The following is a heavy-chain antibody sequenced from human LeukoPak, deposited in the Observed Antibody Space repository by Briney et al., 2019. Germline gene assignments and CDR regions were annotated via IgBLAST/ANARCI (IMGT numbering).Heavy chain of an antibody. V-gene: IGHV1-18*01. D-gene: IGHD3-10*01. Sequence: ASVKVPCKASGYTFTSYGISWVRQAPGQGLEWMGWISAYNGNTNYAQKLQGRVTMTTDTSTSTAYMELRSLRSDGTAVYYCARGSSSGRSGHDAFDIWGQGTMVIVSS. CDR3: ARGSSSGRSGHDAFDI. CDR2: ISAYNGNT. J-gene: IGHJ3*02. CDR1: GYTFTSYG.